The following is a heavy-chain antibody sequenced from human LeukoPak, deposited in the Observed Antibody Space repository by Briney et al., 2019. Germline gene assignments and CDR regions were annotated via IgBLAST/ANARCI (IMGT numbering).Heavy chain of an antibody. CDR1: GFTFDDYA. CDR2: ISWNSGSI. CDR3: PKTGGGRVRGVISYYYYYMDV. V-gene: IGHV3-9*01. J-gene: IGHJ6*03. D-gene: IGHD3-10*01. Sequence: GGSLRLSCAASGFTFDDYAMHWVRQAPGKGLGWVSGISWNSGSIGYADSVKGRFTISRDNAKTSLYLQMNSLRAEDTALYYCPKTGGGRVRGVISYYYYYMDVWGKGTTVTISS.